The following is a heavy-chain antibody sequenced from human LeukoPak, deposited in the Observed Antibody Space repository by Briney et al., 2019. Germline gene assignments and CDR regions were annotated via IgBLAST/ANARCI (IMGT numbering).Heavy chain of an antibody. V-gene: IGHV3-30*18. J-gene: IGHJ6*03. Sequence: GGSLRLSCAASGFTFSSYGMHWVRQAPGKGLEWVAVISYDGSNKYYADSEKGRFTISRDNSKNTLYLQMNSLRAEDTAVYYCAKDLGSGSPMDVWGKGTTVTVSS. CDR2: ISYDGSNK. CDR3: AKDLGSGSPMDV. D-gene: IGHD3-22*01. CDR1: GFTFSSYG.